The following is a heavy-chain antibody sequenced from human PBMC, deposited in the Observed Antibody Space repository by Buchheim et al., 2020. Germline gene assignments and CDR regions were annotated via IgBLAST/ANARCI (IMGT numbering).Heavy chain of an antibody. V-gene: IGHV4-30-4*01. Sequence: QVQLQESGPGLVKPSQTLSLTCTVSGDSIRNDEFYWSWIRQPPGKGLEFIGYIYYSGSTYYNPSLKSRVSVSVDTSKNQFSLNLISVTAADTAVYFCARGRDGYIAGPYYQYGLDVWGQGTT. CDR3: ARGRDGYIAGPYYQYGLDV. J-gene: IGHJ6*02. CDR1: GDSIRNDEFY. D-gene: IGHD5-24*01. CDR2: IYYSGST.